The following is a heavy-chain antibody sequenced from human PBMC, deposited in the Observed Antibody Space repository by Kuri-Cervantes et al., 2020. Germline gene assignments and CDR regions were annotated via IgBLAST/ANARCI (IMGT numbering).Heavy chain of an antibody. J-gene: IGHJ6*02. V-gene: IGHV4-31*03. CDR3: AREYYYGSGRVDV. D-gene: IGHD3-10*01. CDR1: GGSISSGGYY. Sequence: LRLSCTVSGGSISSGGYYWSWIRQHPGKGLEWIGYIYYSGSTYYNPSLKSRVTISVDTSKNQFSLKLSYVTAADTAVYYCAREYYYGSGRVDVWGQGTTVTVSS. CDR2: IYYSGST.